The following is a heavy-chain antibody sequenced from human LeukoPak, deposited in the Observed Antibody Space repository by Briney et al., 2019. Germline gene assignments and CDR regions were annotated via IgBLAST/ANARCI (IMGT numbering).Heavy chain of an antibody. CDR2: INHSGST. D-gene: IGHD2-15*01. V-gene: IGHV4-34*01. Sequence: PSETLSLTCAVYGRSFSGYYWSWIRQPPGKGLEWIGEINHSGSTNYNPSLKSRVTISVDTSKNQFSLKLSSVTAADTAVYYCARGYCSGGSCYSWFDPWGQGTLVTVSS. CDR1: GRSFSGYY. CDR3: ARGYCSGGSCYSWFDP. J-gene: IGHJ5*02.